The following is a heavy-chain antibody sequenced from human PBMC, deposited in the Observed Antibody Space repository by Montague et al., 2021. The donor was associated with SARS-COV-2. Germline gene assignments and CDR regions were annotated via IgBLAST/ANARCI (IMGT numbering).Heavy chain of an antibody. CDR1: GGSISSYY. Sequence: SETLSLTCTVSGGSISSYYWSWIRQPPGEGLEWIGYIYYSGSTDYNPSLKSRATISVDTSKNQFSLKLSSVTAADTAVYYCARDSHYYDSSGHFDYWGQGTLVTVSS. CDR2: IYYSGST. CDR3: ARDSHYYDSSGHFDY. V-gene: IGHV4-59*13. J-gene: IGHJ4*02. D-gene: IGHD3-22*01.